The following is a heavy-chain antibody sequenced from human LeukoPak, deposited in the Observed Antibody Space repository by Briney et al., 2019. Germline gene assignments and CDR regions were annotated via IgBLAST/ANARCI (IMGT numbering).Heavy chain of an antibody. V-gene: IGHV4-34*01. CDR1: GGSFSGYY. Sequence: SETLSLTCAVYGGSFSGYYWSWIRQPPGKGLEWIGEINHSGSTNYNPSLKSRVTISVDTSKNQFSLKLSSVTAADTAVYYCARVSGGNIDYWGQGTLVTVSS. CDR2: INHSGST. CDR3: ARVSGGNIDY. J-gene: IGHJ4*02. D-gene: IGHD2-15*01.